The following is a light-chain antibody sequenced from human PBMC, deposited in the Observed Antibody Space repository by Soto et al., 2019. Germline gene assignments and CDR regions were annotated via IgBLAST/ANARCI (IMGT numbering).Light chain of an antibody. CDR1: QSVSSY. V-gene: IGKV3-11*01. CDR3: QQRSNWPLLT. CDR2: DAS. J-gene: IGKJ4*01. Sequence: EIVLTQSPAILSLSPGERATLSCRASQSVSSYLAWYQQKPGQAPRLLIYDASNRATGIPARFSGSGSGTDFTLTISSLEPEDFAVYYCQQRSNWPLLTFGGGTKVEIK.